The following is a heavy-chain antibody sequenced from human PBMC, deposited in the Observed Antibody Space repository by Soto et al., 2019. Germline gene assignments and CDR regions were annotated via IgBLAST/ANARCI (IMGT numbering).Heavy chain of an antibody. V-gene: IGHV1-18*01. Sequence: QVPLVQSGAEVKKPGASVKVSCKASGYTFTSYGISWVRQAPGQGLEWMGWISAYNGNTNYAQKLQGRVTMTTDTPTSTADMELRSLRSDDTAVYYCARGRFGELLRSLFDYWGQGTLFTVSS. CDR2: ISAYNGNT. J-gene: IGHJ4*02. D-gene: IGHD3-10*01. CDR1: GYTFTSYG. CDR3: ARGRFGELLRSLFDY.